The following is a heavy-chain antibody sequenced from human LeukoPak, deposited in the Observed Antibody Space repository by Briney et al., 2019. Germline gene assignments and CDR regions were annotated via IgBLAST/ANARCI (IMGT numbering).Heavy chain of an antibody. CDR2: IYYSGST. D-gene: IGHD2-15*01. V-gene: IGHV4-59*01. CDR3: ARVRRNLGSYYMDV. J-gene: IGHJ6*03. CDR1: GGSISSYY. Sequence: SETLSLTCTVPGGSISSYYWSWIRQPPGKGLEWIGYIYYSGSTNYNPSLKSRVTISVDTSKNQFSLKLSSVTAADTAVYYCARVRRNLGSYYMDVWGKGTTVTVSS.